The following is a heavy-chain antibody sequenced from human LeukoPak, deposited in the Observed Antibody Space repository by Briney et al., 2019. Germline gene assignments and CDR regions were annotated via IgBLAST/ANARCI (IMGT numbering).Heavy chain of an antibody. Sequence: GGSLRLSCAASGFTFSSYAMHWVRQAPGKGLEYVSAISSNGGSTYYANSVKGRFTISRDNSKNTLYLQMGSLRAEDMAVYYCATFGVVNRYFDYWGQGTLVTVSS. J-gene: IGHJ4*02. CDR1: GFTFSSYA. CDR3: ATFGVVNRYFDY. CDR2: ISSNGGST. D-gene: IGHD3-3*01. V-gene: IGHV3-64*01.